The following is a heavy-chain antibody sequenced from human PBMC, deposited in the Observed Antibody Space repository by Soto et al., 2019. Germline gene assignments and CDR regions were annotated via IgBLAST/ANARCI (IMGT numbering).Heavy chain of an antibody. J-gene: IGHJ4*02. D-gene: IGHD5-18*01. CDR1: GGSFSGYY. CDR3: ARDGYNYGSFDY. CDR2: INHSGKT. V-gene: IGHV4-34*01. Sequence: QVQLQQWGAGLLKPSETLSLTCGVYGGSFSGYYWSWIRQPPGKGLEWIAEINHSGKTNYNSSLRSRXNIXVXVSRSQFSLKLSSMSAADTAVYYCARDGYNYGSFDYWGQGTLVTVSS.